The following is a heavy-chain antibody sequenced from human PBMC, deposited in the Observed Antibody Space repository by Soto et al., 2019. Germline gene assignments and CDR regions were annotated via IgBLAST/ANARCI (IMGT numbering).Heavy chain of an antibody. D-gene: IGHD6-13*01. CDR3: AREASRIAAADDYYYYGMDV. J-gene: IGHJ6*02. Sequence: QVQLVQSGAEVKKPGASVKVSCKASGYTFTSYGISWVRQAPGQGLEWMGWISAYNGNTNYAQKLHGRVTMTTDTSTSKAYMELRSLRSDDTAVYYCAREASRIAAADDYYYYGMDVWGQGTTVTVSS. V-gene: IGHV1-18*01. CDR1: GYTFTSYG. CDR2: ISAYNGNT.